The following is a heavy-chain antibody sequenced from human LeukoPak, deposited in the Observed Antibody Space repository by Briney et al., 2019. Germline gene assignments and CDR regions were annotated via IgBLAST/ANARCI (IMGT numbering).Heavy chain of an antibody. CDR3: ARDSSGWLSGAFDF. Sequence: GGSLRLSCAASAVTFSTSWLSWFRQAPGKGLEWVANIKQDGSQTHYVDSVKGRFTISRDNTKNSLYLQMNSLRAEDTAVYYCARDSSGWLSGAFDFWGQGTMVTVSS. J-gene: IGHJ3*01. CDR1: AVTFSTSW. V-gene: IGHV3-7*01. D-gene: IGHD6-19*01. CDR2: IKQDGSQT.